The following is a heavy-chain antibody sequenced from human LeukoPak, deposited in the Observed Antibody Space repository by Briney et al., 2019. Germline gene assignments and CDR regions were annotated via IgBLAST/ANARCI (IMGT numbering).Heavy chain of an antibody. CDR3: ARDQEGFDY. CDR2: IYPRGGST. V-gene: IGHV1-46*01. CDR1: GYTFTSNY. J-gene: IGHJ4*02. Sequence: GASVKVSCKASGYTFTSNYIHWVRQAPGQGLEWMGMIYPRGGSTNYAQKFQGRVTVTRDTSTSTVHMELSGLRSEDTAVYYCARDQEGFDYWGQGTLVTVSS.